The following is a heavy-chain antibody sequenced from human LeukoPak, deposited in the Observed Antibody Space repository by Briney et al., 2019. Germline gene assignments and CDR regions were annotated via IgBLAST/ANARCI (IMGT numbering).Heavy chain of an antibody. CDR3: ARYSSWYLYFQH. CDR2: IYYSGST. V-gene: IGHV4-39*07. Sequence: SETLSLTCTVSGGSISSGEHYWSWIRQPPGKGLEWIGSIYYSGSTYYNPSLKSRVTISVDTSKNQFSLKLSSVTAADTAVYYCARYSSWYLYFQHWGQGTLVTVSP. CDR1: GGSISSGEHY. J-gene: IGHJ1*01. D-gene: IGHD6-13*01.